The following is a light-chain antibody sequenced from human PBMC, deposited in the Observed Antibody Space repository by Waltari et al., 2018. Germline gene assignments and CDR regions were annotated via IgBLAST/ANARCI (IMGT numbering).Light chain of an antibody. V-gene: IGKV1-8*01. CDR2: DAS. CDR1: QGVSTY. CDR3: QQYHTYPWT. Sequence: AIRMTQSPASLSASTGDRVTIPCRASQGVSTYLAWYQQKPGKAPSLLIYDASTLESGVPSKFSGSGSGTDFTLTISCLQSEDFATYYCQQYHTYPWTFGQGTKVEI. J-gene: IGKJ1*01.